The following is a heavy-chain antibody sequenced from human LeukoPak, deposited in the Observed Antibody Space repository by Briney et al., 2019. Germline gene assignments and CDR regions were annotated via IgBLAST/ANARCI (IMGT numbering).Heavy chain of an antibody. V-gene: IGHV4-30-4*01. CDR2: IYYSGST. CDR1: GGSISSGDYY. Sequence: SETLSLTCTVSGGSISSGDYYWSWIRQPPGKGLEWIGYIYYSGSTYYNPSLKSRVTISVDTSKNQFSLKLSSVTAADTAVYYCASTYPVEDIVVVVAAHDAFDIWGQGTMVTVPS. D-gene: IGHD2-15*01. J-gene: IGHJ3*02. CDR3: ASTYPVEDIVVVVAAHDAFDI.